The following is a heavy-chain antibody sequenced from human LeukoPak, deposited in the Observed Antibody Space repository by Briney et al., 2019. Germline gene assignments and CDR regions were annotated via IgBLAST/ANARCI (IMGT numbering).Heavy chain of an antibody. CDR1: GYTFTGYY. CDR2: INPNSGGT. V-gene: IGHV1-2*04. CDR3: ARASGYSPVYNYYAIDA. J-gene: IGHJ6*04. D-gene: IGHD5-18*01. Sequence: GASVKVSCKASGYTFTGYYMHWVRQAPGQGLEWMGGINPNSGGTNYAQKFQGWVTMTRDTSISTAYMKLSRLRSDDTPVYYRARASGYSPVYNYYAIDASGKRATGTASS.